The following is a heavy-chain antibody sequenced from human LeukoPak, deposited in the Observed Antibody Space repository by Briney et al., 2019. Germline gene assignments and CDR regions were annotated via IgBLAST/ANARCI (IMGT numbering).Heavy chain of an antibody. V-gene: IGHV3-48*01. J-gene: IGHJ6*03. CDR3: ARSGYDSYYYMDV. CDR2: ISSSSSTI. Sequence: GGSLRLSCAASGFTFSSYRMYWVRQAPGKGLEWVSYISSSSSTIYYADSVKGRFTISRDNAKNSLYLQMNSLRAEDTAVYYCARSGYDSYYYMDVWGKGTTVTVSS. D-gene: IGHD5-12*01. CDR1: GFTFSSYR.